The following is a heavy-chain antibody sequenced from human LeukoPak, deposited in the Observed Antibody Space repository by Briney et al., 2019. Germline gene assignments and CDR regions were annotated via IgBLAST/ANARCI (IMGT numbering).Heavy chain of an antibody. D-gene: IGHD2-8*01. Sequence: PSETLSLTCTVSGGSISSYYWSWIRQPPGKGLEWLGYIYYSGTTNYNPSLKSRVTISVDTSKNQFSLKLSSVTAADTAVYYCARGDYCTNGVCYDYWGQGTLVTVSS. CDR3: ARGDYCTNGVCYDY. CDR2: IYYSGTT. CDR1: GGSISSYY. V-gene: IGHV4-59*01. J-gene: IGHJ4*02.